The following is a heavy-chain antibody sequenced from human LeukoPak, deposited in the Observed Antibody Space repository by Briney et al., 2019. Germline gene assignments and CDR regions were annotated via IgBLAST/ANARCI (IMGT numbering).Heavy chain of an antibody. CDR3: ARELSGCYWVDAFDI. Sequence: GGSLRLSCAASGFTSSSYWMSWVRQAPGKGLEWVANIKQDGSEKYYVDSVKGRFTISRDNAKNSLYLQMNSLRAEDTAVYYCARELSGCYWVDAFDIWGQGTMVTVSS. CDR2: IKQDGSEK. D-gene: IGHD3-22*01. J-gene: IGHJ3*02. CDR1: GFTSSSYW. V-gene: IGHV3-7*01.